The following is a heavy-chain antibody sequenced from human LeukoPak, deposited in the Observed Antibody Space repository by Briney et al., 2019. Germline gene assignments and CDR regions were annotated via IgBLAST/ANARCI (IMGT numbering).Heavy chain of an antibody. CDR2: INHSGST. CDR1: GFTFSSYD. D-gene: IGHD3-10*01. Sequence: LRLSCAASGFTFSSYDMSWIRQPPGKGLEWIGEINHSGSTNYNPSLKSRVTISVDTSKNQFSLKLSSVTAADTAVYYCAVTHGSGSYYPAENWFDPWGQGTLVTVSS. CDR3: AVTHGSGSYYPAENWFDP. V-gene: IGHV4-34*08. J-gene: IGHJ5*02.